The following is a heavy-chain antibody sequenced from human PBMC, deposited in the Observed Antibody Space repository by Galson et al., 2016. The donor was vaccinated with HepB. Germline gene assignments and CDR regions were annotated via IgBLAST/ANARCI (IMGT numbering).Heavy chain of an antibody. CDR2: IKQDGSAK. CDR3: AGHVI. D-gene: IGHD3-16*02. V-gene: IGHV3-7*01. CDR1: GFSFSGYW. Sequence: SLRLSCAASGFSFSGYWMSWVRQAPGKGLEWVANIKQDGSAKNYMDSVKGRFTISRDNAKNSLYLQMNSLRAEDTAVYYCAGHVIRGQGTLATVSS. J-gene: IGHJ4*02.